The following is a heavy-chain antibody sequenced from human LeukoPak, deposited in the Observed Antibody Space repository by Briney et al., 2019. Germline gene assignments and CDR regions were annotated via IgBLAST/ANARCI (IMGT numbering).Heavy chain of an antibody. J-gene: IGHJ3*02. CDR2: IIPILGIA. CDR3: AREQAITMVRGVIGDAFDI. Sequence: GASVKVSCKASGGTFSSYAISWVRQAPGQGLEWMGRIIPILGIANYAQKFQGRVTITADKSTSTAYMELSSLRSEDTAVYYCAREQAITMVRGVIGDAFDIWGQGTMVTVSS. V-gene: IGHV1-69*04. D-gene: IGHD3-10*01. CDR1: GGTFSSYA.